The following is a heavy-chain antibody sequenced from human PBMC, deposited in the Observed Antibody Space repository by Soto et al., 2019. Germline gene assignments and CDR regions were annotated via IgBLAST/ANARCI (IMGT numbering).Heavy chain of an antibody. D-gene: IGHD3-9*01. CDR3: AGVGPTGYFDY. CDR2: IYYSGST. Sequence: PSETLSITCTVSGGSISSYYWSWIRQPPGKGLEWIGYIYYSGSTNYNPSLKSRVTISVDTSKNQFSLKLSSVTAADTAVYYCAGVGPTGYFDYWGQGTLVTVSS. J-gene: IGHJ4*02. V-gene: IGHV4-59*01. CDR1: GGSISSYY.